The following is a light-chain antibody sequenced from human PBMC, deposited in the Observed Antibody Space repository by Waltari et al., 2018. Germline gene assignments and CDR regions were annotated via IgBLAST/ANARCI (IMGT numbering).Light chain of an antibody. CDR2: NDD. Sequence: QSVLTQPPSASGAPAPRVTIPCSIGSSNIGSNTVYWYQQFPGTAPKLLIFNDDQRASGVPGRFAGSRSVTSASLAISGLQSEDEATYYCAAWDDTLKGLFGGGTTLTVL. CDR3: AAWDDTLKGL. V-gene: IGLV1-44*01. J-gene: IGLJ3*02. CDR1: SSNIGSNT.